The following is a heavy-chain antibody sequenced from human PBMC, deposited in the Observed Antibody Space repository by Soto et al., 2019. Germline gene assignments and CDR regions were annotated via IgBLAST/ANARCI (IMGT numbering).Heavy chain of an antibody. Sequence: SETLSLTCDVYGGSFSGYIWTWIRQTPGKGLQWIGQINHSGSTNYNPSLKSRVTISVDTSKNQFSLKLSSVTAADTAVYYCARKFYDILTRANWFDPWGQGTLVTVSS. CDR3: ARKFYDILTRANWFDP. CDR1: GGSFSGYI. J-gene: IGHJ5*02. D-gene: IGHD3-9*01. CDR2: INHSGST. V-gene: IGHV4-34*01.